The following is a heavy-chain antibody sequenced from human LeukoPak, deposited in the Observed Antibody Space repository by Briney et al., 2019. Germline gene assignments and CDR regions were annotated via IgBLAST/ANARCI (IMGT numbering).Heavy chain of an antibody. CDR3: ARLGLTNWFDP. CDR1: GYSFSSYW. V-gene: IGHV5-10-1*01. Sequence: PGESLKISCKGSGYSFSSYWSTWVRQMPGKGLEWMGRIDPSDSYTNYSPSFQGHVTISTDKSISTAYLQWSSLKASDTAIYYCARLGLTNWFDPWGQGTLVTVSS. D-gene: IGHD7-27*01. J-gene: IGHJ5*02. CDR2: IDPSDSYT.